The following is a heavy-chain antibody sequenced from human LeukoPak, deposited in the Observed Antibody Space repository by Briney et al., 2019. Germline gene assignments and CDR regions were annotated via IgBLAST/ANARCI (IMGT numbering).Heavy chain of an antibody. J-gene: IGHJ4*02. CDR1: GFTFSSYE. Sequence: GGSLRLSCAASGFTFSSYEMNWVRQAPGKGLEWVSYISSSGSTIYYADSVKGRFTISRDNAKNSLYLQMNSLRAEDTAVYYCARAIWVGYALDYWGQGTLVTVSS. D-gene: IGHD5-12*01. CDR2: ISSSGSTI. CDR3: ARAIWVGYALDY. V-gene: IGHV3-48*03.